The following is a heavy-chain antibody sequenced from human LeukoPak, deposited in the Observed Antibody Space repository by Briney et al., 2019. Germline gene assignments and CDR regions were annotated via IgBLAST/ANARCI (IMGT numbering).Heavy chain of an antibody. CDR2: IHPNSGKT. CDR3: ARGPYGGTRYFDI. D-gene: IGHD4-23*01. V-gene: IGHV1-8*01. CDR1: GYTFRRYE. Sequence: ASVKVSCKASGYTFRRYEINGVRQAPGQGLEWVGWIHPNSGKTGYAQKFQGRVTMTRDTSTETAFMELSSLKFDDTAIFYCARGPYGGTRYFDIWGQGTLVTVSS. J-gene: IGHJ4*02.